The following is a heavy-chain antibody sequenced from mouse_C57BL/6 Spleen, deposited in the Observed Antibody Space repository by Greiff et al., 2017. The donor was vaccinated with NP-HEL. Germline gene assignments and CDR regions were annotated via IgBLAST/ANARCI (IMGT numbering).Heavy chain of an antibody. Sequence: QVQLKESGAELARPGASVKMSCKASGYTFTSYTMHWVKQRPGQGLEWIGYINPSSGYTKYNQKFKDKATLTADKSSSTAYMQLSSLTSEDSAVYYCARGDSSGYSDYWGQGTTLTVSS. CDR1: GYTFTSYT. V-gene: IGHV1-4*01. CDR3: ARGDSSGYSDY. CDR2: INPSSGYT. J-gene: IGHJ2*01. D-gene: IGHD3-2*02.